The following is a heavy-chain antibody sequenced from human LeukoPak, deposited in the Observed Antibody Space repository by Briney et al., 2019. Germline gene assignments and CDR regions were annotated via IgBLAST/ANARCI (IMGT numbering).Heavy chain of an antibody. V-gene: IGHV3-7*04. Sequence: GGSLRLSCAASGLTFSTYWMNWVRQAPGKGLEWVANIKKDGSETYYVDSVKGRFTISRDNAKNSMYLQMNSLRDEDTGVYYCVGGRGRLPDYWGQGTLVTASS. CDR3: VGGRGRLPDY. J-gene: IGHJ4*02. D-gene: IGHD6-25*01. CDR1: GLTFSTYW. CDR2: IKKDGSET.